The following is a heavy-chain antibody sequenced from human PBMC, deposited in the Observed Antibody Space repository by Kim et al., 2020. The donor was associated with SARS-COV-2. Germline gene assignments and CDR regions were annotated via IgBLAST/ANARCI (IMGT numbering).Heavy chain of an antibody. CDR3: ARNYGSGSYYTH. CDR1: FSPISSYG. Sequence: SFPASFSPISSYGIGWVRQAPGQGLEWVGWINGYNGKTDYGQKFQGRVTMTTDTSTNTAYMELRSLRSDDTAVYFCARNYGSGSYYTHWGQGTLVTVSS. V-gene: IGHV1-18*01. J-gene: IGHJ4*02. CDR2: INGYNGKT. D-gene: IGHD3-10*01.